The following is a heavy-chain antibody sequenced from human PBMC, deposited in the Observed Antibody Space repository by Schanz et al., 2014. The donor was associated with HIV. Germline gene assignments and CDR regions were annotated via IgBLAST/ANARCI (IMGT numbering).Heavy chain of an antibody. D-gene: IGHD2-21*02. V-gene: IGHV3-21*01. CDR1: GFTLGNYI. CDR3: AGARYTSDWTFYYYHGMDV. Sequence: EVQLLDSGGGLVKPGESLRLSCSTSGFTLGNYIMNWVRQAPGKGLEWVSSISGGSTYTYYADSIRGRFIVSRDNARSSVYLQMYSLRAADTAVYYCAGARYTSDWTFYYYHGMDVWGQGITVTVSS. CDR2: ISGGSTYT. J-gene: IGHJ6*02.